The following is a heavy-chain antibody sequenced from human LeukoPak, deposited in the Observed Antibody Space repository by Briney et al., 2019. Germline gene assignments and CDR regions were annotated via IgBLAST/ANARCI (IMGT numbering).Heavy chain of an antibody. CDR3: AKDAARDYAYYYYYYGMDV. Sequence: PGGSLRLSCTASGFTFSSYAMTWVRQAPGKGLEWVSAISGSGGSTYYADSVKGRFTISRDNSKNTLYLQMNSLRAEDTAVYYCAKDAARDYAYYYYYYGMDVWGQGTTVTVSS. CDR1: GFTFSSYA. J-gene: IGHJ6*02. CDR2: ISGSGGST. D-gene: IGHD4-17*01. V-gene: IGHV3-23*01.